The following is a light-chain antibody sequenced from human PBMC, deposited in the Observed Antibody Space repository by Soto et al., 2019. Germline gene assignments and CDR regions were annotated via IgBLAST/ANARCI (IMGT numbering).Light chain of an antibody. Sequence: DIQMTQSPSTLSASVGDRVTITCRASQSISSWLDWYQQKPGKAPKLLIYKASSLESGVPSRFSGSGSGTEFTLTRSSLRPDDFATYYCQQLGAFGQGTKVEIK. J-gene: IGKJ1*01. CDR2: KAS. CDR3: QQLGA. CDR1: QSISSW. V-gene: IGKV1-5*03.